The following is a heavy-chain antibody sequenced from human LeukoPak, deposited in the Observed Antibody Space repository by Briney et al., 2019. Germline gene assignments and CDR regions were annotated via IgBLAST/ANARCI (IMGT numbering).Heavy chain of an antibody. CDR2: LYHSGST. J-gene: IGHJ4*02. CDR1: GYSISSGYY. CDR3: ARRPGYYFDY. V-gene: IGHV4-38-2*01. Sequence: SETLSLTCAVSGYSISSGYYWGWIRQPPGKGLEWIGRLYHSGSTYYNPSLKSRVTISVDTSKNQFSLKLSSVTAADTAVYYCARRPGYYFDYWGQGTLVTVSS.